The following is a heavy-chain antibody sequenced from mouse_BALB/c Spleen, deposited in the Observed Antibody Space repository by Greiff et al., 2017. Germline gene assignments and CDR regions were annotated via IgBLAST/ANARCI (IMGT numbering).Heavy chain of an antibody. J-gene: IGHJ1*01. CDR3: ARAGTKYGNYHWYFDV. V-gene: IGHV1S34*01. Sequence: LVKTGASVKISCKASGYSFTGYYMHWVKQSHGKSLEWIGYISCYNGATSYNQKFKGKATFTVDTSSSTAYMQFNSLTSEDSAVYYCARAGTKYGNYHWYFDVWGAGTTVTVAS. CDR1: GYSFTGYY. D-gene: IGHD2-10*02. CDR2: ISCYNGAT.